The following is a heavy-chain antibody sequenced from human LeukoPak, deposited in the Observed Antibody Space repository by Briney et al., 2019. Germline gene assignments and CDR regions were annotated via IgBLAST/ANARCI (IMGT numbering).Heavy chain of an antibody. CDR3: ASGLGRITMIVVANDAFDI. J-gene: IGHJ3*02. V-gene: IGHV1-2*02. CDR1: GYTFTSYG. Sequence: ASVKVSCKSSGYTFTSYGISWVRQAPGQGLEWMGWINPNSGGTNYAQKFQGRVTMTRDTSISTAYMELSRLRSDDTAVYYCASGLGRITMIVVANDAFDIWGQGTMVTVSS. D-gene: IGHD3-22*01. CDR2: INPNSGGT.